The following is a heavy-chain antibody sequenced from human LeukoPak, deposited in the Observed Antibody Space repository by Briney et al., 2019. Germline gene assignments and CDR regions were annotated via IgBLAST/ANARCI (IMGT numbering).Heavy chain of an antibody. Sequence: ASVKVSCKASGYTFSSYGIGWVRQAPGQGLEWMGWISAYSGNTNYAQKLQGRVTMTSDTSTSTAYMELRSLRSDDTAVYYCARSYYDILTGYPYYAEYFQHWGQGTLVTVSS. V-gene: IGHV1-18*01. CDR2: ISAYSGNT. J-gene: IGHJ1*01. CDR1: GYTFSSYG. CDR3: ARSYYDILTGYPYYAEYFQH. D-gene: IGHD3-9*01.